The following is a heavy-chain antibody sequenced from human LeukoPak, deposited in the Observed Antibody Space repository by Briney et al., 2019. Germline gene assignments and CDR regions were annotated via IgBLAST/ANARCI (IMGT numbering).Heavy chain of an antibody. CDR3: ATSNSGSYGLYGYFDL. V-gene: IGHV3-23*01. J-gene: IGHJ2*01. Sequence: GGSLRLSCAASGFTFSSYAMSWVRQAPGKGLEWVSAISGSGGSTYYADSVKGRFTISRDNSKNTLYLQMNSLRAEDTAVYYCATSNSGSYGLYGYFDLWGRGTLVTVSS. D-gene: IGHD1-26*01. CDR1: GFTFSSYA. CDR2: ISGSGGST.